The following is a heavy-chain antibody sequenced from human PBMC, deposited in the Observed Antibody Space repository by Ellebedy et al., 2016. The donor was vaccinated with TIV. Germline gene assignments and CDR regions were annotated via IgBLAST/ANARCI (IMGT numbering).Heavy chain of an antibody. J-gene: IGHJ4*02. CDR2: ISAYNGNT. Sequence: AASVKVSCKASGYTFTSYGISWVRQAPGQGLEWVGWISAYNGNTNYAQKLQGRVTMTTDTSTSTAYMELSSLRSEDTAVYYCARALRVGYSYGLAYWGQGTLVTVSS. CDR1: GYTFTSYG. V-gene: IGHV1-18*01. CDR3: ARALRVGYSYGLAY. D-gene: IGHD5-18*01.